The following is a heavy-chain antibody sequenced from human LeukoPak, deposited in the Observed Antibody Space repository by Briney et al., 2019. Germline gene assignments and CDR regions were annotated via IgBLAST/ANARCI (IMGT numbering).Heavy chain of an antibody. J-gene: IGHJ4*02. CDR3: ARDTYYYDSNSNYYPYYFDY. CDR1: GFTFSSYE. Sequence: GGSLRLSCAASGFTFSSYEMNWVRQAPGKGLEWVSYISSSGSTIYYADSVKGRFTISRDNAKNSLYLQMNSLRAEDTAVYYCARDTYYYDSNSNYYPYYFDYWGQGTLVTVSS. D-gene: IGHD3-22*01. CDR2: ISSSGSTI. V-gene: IGHV3-48*03.